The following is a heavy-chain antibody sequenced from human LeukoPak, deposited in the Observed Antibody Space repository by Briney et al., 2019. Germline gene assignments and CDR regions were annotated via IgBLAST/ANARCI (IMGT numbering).Heavy chain of an antibody. CDR3: ARRGRSSNYFDY. CDR2: ISTSGST. Sequence: PSETLSLTCTVSGGSISSGSYYWSWIRQPAGKGLEWIGRISTSGSTDYNPSLKSRVTISVDTSKNQFSLKLSSVTAADTAVYYCARRGRSSNYFDYWGQGTLVTVSS. D-gene: IGHD6-6*01. V-gene: IGHV4-61*02. CDR1: GGSISSGSYY. J-gene: IGHJ4*02.